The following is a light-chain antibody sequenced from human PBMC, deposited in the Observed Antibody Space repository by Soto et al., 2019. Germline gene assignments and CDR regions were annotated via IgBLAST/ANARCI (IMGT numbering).Light chain of an antibody. CDR1: QSLLYGAGYMY. Sequence: DIVMTQSPLSLPVTPGEPASISCRSSQSLLYGAGYMYVDWYLQKPGQPPQLLIFLGSNRASGVPDRFSGSVSGTDFTLKISRVETEDVGVYYCMQTLQKPYTFGQGTKLEIK. CDR2: LGS. V-gene: IGKV2-28*01. J-gene: IGKJ2*01. CDR3: MQTLQKPYT.